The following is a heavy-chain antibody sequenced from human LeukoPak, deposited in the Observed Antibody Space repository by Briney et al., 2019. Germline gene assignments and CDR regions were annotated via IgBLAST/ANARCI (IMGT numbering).Heavy chain of an antibody. D-gene: IGHD3-16*02. CDR3: ARVSRGELSD. V-gene: IGHV3-21*01. CDR1: GFTFTSYW. J-gene: IGHJ4*02. CDR2: ISSSSSYI. Sequence: GGSLRLSCAASGFTFTSYWMSWVRQAPGKGLEWVSSISSSSSYIYYADSVKGRFTISRDNAKNSLYLQMNSLRAEDTAVYYCARVSRGELSDWGQGTLVTVSS.